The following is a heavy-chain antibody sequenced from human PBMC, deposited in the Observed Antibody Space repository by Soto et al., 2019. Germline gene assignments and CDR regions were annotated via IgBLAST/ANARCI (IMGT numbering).Heavy chain of an antibody. Sequence: SETLSLTCTVSGGSISSGDYYWSWIRQPPGKGLEWIGYIYYSGSTYYNPSLKSRVTISVDTSKNQFSLKLSSVTAADTAVYSWARVCGSYHMNWFDPGGQGTLVTVSS. CDR1: GGSISSGDYY. V-gene: IGHV4-30-4*01. D-gene: IGHD1-26*01. CDR3: ARVCGSYHMNWFDP. CDR2: IYYSGST. J-gene: IGHJ5*02.